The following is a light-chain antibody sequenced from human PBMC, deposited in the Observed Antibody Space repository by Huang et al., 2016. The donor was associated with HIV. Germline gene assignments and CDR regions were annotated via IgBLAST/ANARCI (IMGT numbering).Light chain of an antibody. Sequence: DIQMTQSPSSLSASVGDRVTITCRASQGIGNSLAWYQQKPEKAPRLLLYATSRLESCVPSRFSGSGSGTHYTLTSSTLQPEDIASYYCQQYHGIPWTFGQGTKVEIK. CDR1: QGIGNS. CDR2: ATS. CDR3: QQYHGIPWT. J-gene: IGKJ1*01. V-gene: IGKV1-NL1*01.